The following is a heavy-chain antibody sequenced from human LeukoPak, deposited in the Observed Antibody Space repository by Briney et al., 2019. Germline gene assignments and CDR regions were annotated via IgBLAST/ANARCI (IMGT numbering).Heavy chain of an antibody. CDR3: AKGIYSSGWSYFDY. CDR1: GFTFSSYA. CDR2: ISGNSGST. J-gene: IGHJ4*01. V-gene: IGHV3-23*01. Sequence: GGSLRLSCVASGFTFSSYAMSWVRQAPGKGLEWVSVISGNSGSTYDADSVKGRFAISRDNSKNTLYLHMNRLRAEDTAVYYCAKGIYSSGWSYFDYWGHGTLVTVSS. D-gene: IGHD6-19*01.